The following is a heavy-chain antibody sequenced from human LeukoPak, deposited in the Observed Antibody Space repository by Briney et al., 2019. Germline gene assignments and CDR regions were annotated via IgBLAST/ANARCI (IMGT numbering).Heavy chain of an antibody. V-gene: IGHV4-39*01. Sequence: PSETLSLTCTVSGGSISSYYWGWIRQPPGKGLEWIGSIYYSGSTYYNPSLKSRVTMSVDTSKNQFSLKLSAVTAADTAVYYCARQDYSGYDYPFDYWGQGTLVTVSS. CDR3: ARQDYSGYDYPFDY. CDR2: IYYSGST. J-gene: IGHJ4*02. CDR1: GGSISSYY. D-gene: IGHD5-12*01.